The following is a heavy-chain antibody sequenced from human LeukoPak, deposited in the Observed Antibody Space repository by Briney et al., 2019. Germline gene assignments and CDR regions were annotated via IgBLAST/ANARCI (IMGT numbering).Heavy chain of an antibody. CDR3: AREVYGPPSPEYYYYMDV. CDR2: IRYDGSNK. D-gene: IGHD2-8*01. CDR1: GFTFSSYG. J-gene: IGHJ6*03. Sequence: GGSLRLSCAASGFTFSSYGMHWVRQAPGKGLEWVAFIRYDGSNKYYADSVKGRFTISRDNSKNTLYLQMNSLRAEDTAVYYCAREVYGPPSPEYYYYMDVWGKGTTVTVSS. V-gene: IGHV3-30*02.